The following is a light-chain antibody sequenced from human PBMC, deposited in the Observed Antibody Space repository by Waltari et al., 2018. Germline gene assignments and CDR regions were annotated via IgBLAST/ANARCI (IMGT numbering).Light chain of an antibody. J-gene: IGKJ1*01. Sequence: DIQMTQSPSSLSASVGDRVTITCRASQSDRNFLNLYQQEPGKAPKLLIYATSSLQTGVPSRFSGSGSGTDFTLSISSLQPEDFAIYFCQQGYMTPRTFGQGTKVEIK. CDR1: QSDRNF. CDR2: ATS. CDR3: QQGYMTPRT. V-gene: IGKV1-39*01.